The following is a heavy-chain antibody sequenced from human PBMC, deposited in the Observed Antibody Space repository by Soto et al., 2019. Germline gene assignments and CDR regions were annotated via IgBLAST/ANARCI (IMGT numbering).Heavy chain of an antibody. V-gene: IGHV3-21*01. D-gene: IGHD3-10*01. Sequence: PGGSLRLSCAASGFTFSSFAMSWVRQAPGKGLEWVSSLTGSGDYIYYADSVKGRFTISRDNAKNLLFLQVNSLRAEDTAVYYCARDSYNYYGSGSYSDNWGQGTLVTVSS. CDR3: ARDSYNYYGSGSYSDN. J-gene: IGHJ4*02. CDR1: GFTFSSFA. CDR2: LTGSGDYI.